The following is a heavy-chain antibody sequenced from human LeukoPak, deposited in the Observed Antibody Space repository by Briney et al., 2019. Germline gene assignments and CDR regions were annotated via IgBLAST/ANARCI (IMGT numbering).Heavy chain of an antibody. Sequence: SETLSLTCSVSGGSISNYYGSWIRQPPGKGLEWIGYIYYSGTTNYNPSLKSRVTISVDTSKGQFSLKLNSVTAADTAVYYCARGGGVFDYWGQGTLVTVSS. CDR3: ARGGGVFDY. CDR2: IYYSGTT. J-gene: IGHJ4*02. D-gene: IGHD2-8*02. V-gene: IGHV4-59*01. CDR1: GGSISNYY.